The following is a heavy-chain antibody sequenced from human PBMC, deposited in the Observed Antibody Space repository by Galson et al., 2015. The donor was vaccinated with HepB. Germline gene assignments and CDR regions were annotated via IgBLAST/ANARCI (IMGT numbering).Heavy chain of an antibody. V-gene: IGHV3-30-3*01. CDR1: GFTLSSYA. J-gene: IGHJ4*02. Sequence: SLRLSCAASGFTLSSYAMHWVRQAPGKGLEWVAFISYDGSNKYYADSVKGRFTISRDNTKNTLYLQMNSLRAEDTAVYYCARATSSWYEFYYFDYWGQGTLVTVSS. CDR3: ARATSSWYEFYYFDY. CDR2: ISYDGSNK. D-gene: IGHD6-13*01.